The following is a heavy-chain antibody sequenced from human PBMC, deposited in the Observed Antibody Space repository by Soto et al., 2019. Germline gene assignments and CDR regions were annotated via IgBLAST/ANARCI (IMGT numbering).Heavy chain of an antibody. J-gene: IGHJ3*02. CDR3: ARVRWGSDRSGYYLDAFDI. CDR1: GGSIGSSSYY. CDR2: IYHSGST. Sequence: SETLSLTCSVSGGSIGSSSYYFGWIRQPPGKGLEWIGYIYHSGSTYYNPSLKSRVTISVDRSKNQFSLKLSSVTAADTAVYYCARVRWGSDRSGYYLDAFDIWGQGTMVTVSS. D-gene: IGHD3-22*01. V-gene: IGHV4-39*07.